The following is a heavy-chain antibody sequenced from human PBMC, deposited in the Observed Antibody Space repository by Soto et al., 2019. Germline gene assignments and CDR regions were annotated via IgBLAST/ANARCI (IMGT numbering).Heavy chain of an antibody. J-gene: IGHJ5*02. CDR2: IYYSGST. CDR1: GGSISSGGYY. Sequence: SETLSLTCTVSGGSISSGGYYWSWIRQHPGKGLEWIGYIYYSGSTYYNPSLKSRVTISVDTSKNQFSLKLSSVTAADTAVYYCAREIGYAGADGIWLDPWGQGTLVTVSS. V-gene: IGHV4-31*03. CDR3: AREIGYAGADGIWLDP. D-gene: IGHD6-13*01.